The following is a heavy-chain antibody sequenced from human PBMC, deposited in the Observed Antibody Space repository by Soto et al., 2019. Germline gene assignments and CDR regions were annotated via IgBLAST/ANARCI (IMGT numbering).Heavy chain of an antibody. V-gene: IGHV1-69*02. CDR1: GGTFSSYT. J-gene: IGHJ6*02. CDR2: IIPILGIA. Sequence: SVKVSCKASGGTFSSYTISWVRQAPGQGLEWMGRIIPILGIANYAQKFQGRVTITADKSTSTAYMELSSLRSEDTAVYYCARVTYYYGSGSYSPPYYYYGMDVWG. CDR3: ARVTYYYGSGSYSPPYYYYGMDV. D-gene: IGHD3-10*01.